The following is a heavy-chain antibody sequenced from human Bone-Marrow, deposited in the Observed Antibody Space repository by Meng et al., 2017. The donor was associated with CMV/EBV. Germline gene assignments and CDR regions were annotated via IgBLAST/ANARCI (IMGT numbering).Heavy chain of an antibody. CDR1: GVSISSYY. V-gene: IGHV4-59*01. Sequence: SETLSLTCTVSGVSISSYYWSWIRQPPGKGLEWIGYVYYSGNTNYNPSLKSRVTISIETSKNQFSLNLSSVTAADTAVYYCARAFDDYGGSFPLRDYWGQRTLVTVSS. J-gene: IGHJ4*02. CDR2: VYYSGNT. D-gene: IGHD4-23*01. CDR3: ARAFDDYGGSFPLRDY.